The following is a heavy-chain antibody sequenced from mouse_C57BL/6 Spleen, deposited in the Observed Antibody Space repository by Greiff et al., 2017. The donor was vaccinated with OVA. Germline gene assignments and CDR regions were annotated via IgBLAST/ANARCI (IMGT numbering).Heavy chain of an antibody. J-gene: IGHJ4*01. Sequence: EVNLVESGGGLVKPGGSLKLSCAASGFTFSSYAMSWVRQTPEKRLEWVATISDGGSYTYYPDNVKGRFTISRDNAKNNLYLQMSHLKSEDTAMNYCARGGDYDYDEGYYAMDYWGQGTSVTVSS. CDR2: ISDGGSYT. CDR3: ARGGDYDYDEGYYAMDY. D-gene: IGHD2-4*01. V-gene: IGHV5-4*03. CDR1: GFTFSSYA.